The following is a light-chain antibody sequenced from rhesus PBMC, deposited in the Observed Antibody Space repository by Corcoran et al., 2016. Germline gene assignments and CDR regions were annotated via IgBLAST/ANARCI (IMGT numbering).Light chain of an antibody. V-gene: IGKV1-25*01. CDR1: QGIETY. J-gene: IGKJ2*01. Sequence: IQMTQSPSSLSASVGDRVTNTWRASQGIETYLVWYQQKPGKAPNLLFYAASPLQRGAPSRFSGRPSGTPFTLNITDRQPKDIGTYYCQQHHTYPYTFGQGPKV. CDR2: AAS. CDR3: QQHHTYPYT.